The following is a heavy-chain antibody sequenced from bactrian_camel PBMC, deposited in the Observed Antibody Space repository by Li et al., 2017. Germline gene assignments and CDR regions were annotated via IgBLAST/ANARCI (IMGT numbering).Heavy chain of an antibody. CDR2: IDSDGTT. CDR1: GSTYSRYC. D-gene: IGHD7*01. J-gene: IGHJ4*01. CDR3: AADTVNLQLARHYRY. V-gene: IGHV3S26*01. Sequence: HVQLVESGGGSVQAGGSLRLSCAASGSTYSRYCMAWFRQAPGEEGEEIATIDSDGTTRYRDSVKGRFTISKDSTKNTLYLQMNSLKPEDSAMYYCAADTVNLQLARHYRYWGQGTQVTVS.